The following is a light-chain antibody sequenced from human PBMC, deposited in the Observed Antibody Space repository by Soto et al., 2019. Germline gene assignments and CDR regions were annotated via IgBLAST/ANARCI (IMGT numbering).Light chain of an antibody. J-gene: IGKJ1*01. CDR3: LQDYNYPRT. V-gene: IGKV1-6*01. CDR1: QDIRND. Sequence: AIQMTQSPSSLSASVGDRVTITCRASQDIRNDLGWYQHKPGKAPKLLIYGASNLHRGVPSRFSGSGSGTDFTLTISSLQPEDFAAYYCLQDYNYPRTLGQGSKVDIK. CDR2: GAS.